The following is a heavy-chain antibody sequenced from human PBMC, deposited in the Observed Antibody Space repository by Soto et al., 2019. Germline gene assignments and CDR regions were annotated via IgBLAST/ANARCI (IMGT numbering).Heavy chain of an antibody. CDR1: GYTFTNFG. D-gene: IGHD3-16*01. J-gene: IGHJ4*02. V-gene: IGHV1-18*01. Sequence: QVQLVQSGAEVKKPGASVKVSCKASGYTFTNFGISWVRQAPGQGLEWMGWISAYNGNTNYAQKFQGRVTMTTDTSTGTAYMEVRSLRFDDTAVYFCARGGTPFDYWGQGTLVTVSS. CDR2: ISAYNGNT. CDR3: ARGGTPFDY.